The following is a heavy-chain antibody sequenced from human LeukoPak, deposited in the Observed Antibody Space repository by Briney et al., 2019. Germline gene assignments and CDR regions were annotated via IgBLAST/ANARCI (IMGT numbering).Heavy chain of an antibody. V-gene: IGHV4-34*01. CDR1: GGSFSGYY. CDR3: ARVGGITMIVVLITDAFDI. D-gene: IGHD3-22*01. Sequence: TSETLSLTCAVYGGSFSGYYWSWIRQPPGKGLEWIGEINHSGSTNYNPSLKSRVTISVDTSKNQFSLKLRSVTAADTAVYYCARVGGITMIVVLITDAFDIWSQGTMVTVSS. J-gene: IGHJ3*02. CDR2: INHSGST.